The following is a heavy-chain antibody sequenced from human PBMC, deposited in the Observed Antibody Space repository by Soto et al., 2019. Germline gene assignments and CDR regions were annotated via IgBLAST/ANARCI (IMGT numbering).Heavy chain of an antibody. CDR3: ARDKRDYVWGSYRYLGPSYYYGMDV. V-gene: IGHV3-30-3*01. Sequence: QVQLVESGGGVVQPGRSLRLSCAASGFTFSSYAMHWVRQAPGKGLEWVAVISYDGSNKYYADSVKGRFTISRDNSKNTLYMQMNSLRAEDTAVYYCARDKRDYVWGSYRYLGPSYYYGMDVWGQGTTVTVSS. J-gene: IGHJ6*02. CDR2: ISYDGSNK. D-gene: IGHD3-16*02. CDR1: GFTFSSYA.